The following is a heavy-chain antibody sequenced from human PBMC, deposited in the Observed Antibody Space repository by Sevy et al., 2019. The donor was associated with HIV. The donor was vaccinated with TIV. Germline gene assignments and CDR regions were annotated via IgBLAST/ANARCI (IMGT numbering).Heavy chain of an antibody. D-gene: IGHD3-3*01. CDR3: AKDPYYDFWSGYYAYYYYYGMDV. V-gene: IGHV3-30*02. CDR1: GFTFSSYG. J-gene: IGHJ6*02. CDR2: IRYDGSNK. Sequence: GSLRLSCAAPGFTFSSYGMHWVRQAPGKGLEWVAFIRYDGSNKYYADSVKGRFTISRDNSKNTLYLEMNSLRAEDTAVYYCAKDPYYDFWSGYYAYYYYYGMDVWGQGTTVTVSS.